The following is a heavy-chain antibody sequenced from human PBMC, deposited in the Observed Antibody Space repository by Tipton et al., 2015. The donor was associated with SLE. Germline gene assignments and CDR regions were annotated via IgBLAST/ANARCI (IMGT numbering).Heavy chain of an antibody. CDR3: ARDRGFGAAAEYFQH. J-gene: IGHJ1*01. V-gene: IGHV4-30-2*01. CDR1: GGSISSGGYS. Sequence: TLSLTCAVSGGSISSGGYSWIWIRQPPGKGLEWIGYIYDGVTTYYNPSLKSRVTISIDRSKNQFSLKLSSVTAADTAVYYCARDRGFGAAAEYFQHWGQGTLVTVSS. CDR2: IYDGVTT. D-gene: IGHD4/OR15-4a*01.